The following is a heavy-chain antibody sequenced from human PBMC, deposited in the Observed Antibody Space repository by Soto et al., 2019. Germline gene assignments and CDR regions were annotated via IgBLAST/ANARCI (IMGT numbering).Heavy chain of an antibody. Sequence: EVHLLGSGGDLVKPGGSLRLSCEVSGFTFNNFAMSWVRQSPDKGLEWVSTISSDGDLRHYAESVKGRFTISRDNSKSSLFLQMNSLRAEDTALYFCAKVRQRFLDILTGATNFDSWGQGTLVTVSS. CDR2: ISSDGDLR. D-gene: IGHD3-9*01. CDR1: GFTFNNFA. V-gene: IGHV3-23*01. J-gene: IGHJ4*02. CDR3: AKVRQRFLDILTGATNFDS.